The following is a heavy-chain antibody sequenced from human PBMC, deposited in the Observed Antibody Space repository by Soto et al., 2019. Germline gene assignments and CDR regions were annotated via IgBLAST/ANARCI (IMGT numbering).Heavy chain of an antibody. CDR2: TYYRSKWYN. J-gene: IGHJ6*02. CDR1: RDSVSSNSAA. CDR3: ASTRLLWFGELSAYYYYYGMDV. D-gene: IGHD3-10*01. V-gene: IGHV6-1*01. Sequence: SQTLSLTCAISRDSVSSNSAAWNWIRQSPSRGLEWLGRTYYRSKWYNDYAVSVKSRITINPDTSKNQFSLQLNSVTPEDTAVYYCASTRLLWFGELSAYYYYYGMDVWGQGTTVTVSS.